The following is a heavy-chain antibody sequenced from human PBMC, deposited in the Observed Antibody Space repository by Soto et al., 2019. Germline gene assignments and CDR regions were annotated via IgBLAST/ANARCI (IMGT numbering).Heavy chain of an antibody. J-gene: IGHJ6*02. CDR1: GGSISSSF. CDR2: ISYSGST. Sequence: PSETLSLTCSVSGGSISSSFWSWIRQPPGKELEWIGYISYSGSTTYNPSLKSRITLSVDTSKNQFSLRVASVTAADTAVYYCARGHRAMEYYYYYGMDVWGQGATVTVSS. D-gene: IGHD5-18*01. CDR3: ARGHRAMEYYYYYGMDV. V-gene: IGHV4-59*01.